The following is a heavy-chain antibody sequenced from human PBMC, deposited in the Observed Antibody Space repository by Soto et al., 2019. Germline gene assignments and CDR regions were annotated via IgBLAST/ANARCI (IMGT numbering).Heavy chain of an antibody. V-gene: IGHV1-18*01. CDR1: GNTFTSLV. CDR3: ARVIAAAADFDY. D-gene: IGHD6-13*01. CDR2: ISAYNGNT. Sequence: QVQLVQSGAEVKKPGAQVKVSCKASGNTFTSLVISWLRKAPGQGLEGMAWISAYNGNTNYAQKLQGRVTMTTDTSTSTAYMELRSLRSDDTAVYYCARVIAAAADFDYWGQGTLVTVSS. J-gene: IGHJ4*02.